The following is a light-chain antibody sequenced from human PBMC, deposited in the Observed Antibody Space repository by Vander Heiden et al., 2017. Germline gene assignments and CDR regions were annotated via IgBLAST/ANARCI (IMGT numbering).Light chain of an antibody. CDR3: VLYVGSGIWV. CDR2: STN. V-gene: IGLV8-61*01. CDR1: SGSVSTTNC. Sequence: QTVVTKEPSFSVSPGGTVTLTCGLSSGSVSTTNCPNWFQQTPGQAPRTLIFSTNSRSSGVPDRFSGSILGNKAALTITGAQADDESDYYCVLYVGSGIWVFGGGTRLTVL. J-gene: IGLJ3*02.